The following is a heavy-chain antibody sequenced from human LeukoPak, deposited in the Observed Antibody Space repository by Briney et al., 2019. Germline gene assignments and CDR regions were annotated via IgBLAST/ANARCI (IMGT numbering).Heavy chain of an antibody. V-gene: IGHV3-15*01. CDR3: TTRITGTTSILDY. Sequence: GGSLRLSCAASGFTFSNAWMSWVRQAPGKGLESVGRMKSKTDGGTTDYAAPVKGRFTISRDDSKNTLYLQMNSLKTEDTAVYYCTTRITGTTSILDYWGQGTLVTVSS. CDR2: MKSKTDGGTT. D-gene: IGHD1-7*01. CDR1: GFTFSNAW. J-gene: IGHJ4*02.